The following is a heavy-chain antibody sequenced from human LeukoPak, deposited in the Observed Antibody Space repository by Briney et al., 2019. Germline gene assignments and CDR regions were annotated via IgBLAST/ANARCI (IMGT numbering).Heavy chain of an antibody. V-gene: IGHV3-21*01. Sequence: GGSLRLSCAASGFTFSSYSMNWVRQAPGEGLEWVSSISSSGTYIYYADSLKGRFTLSRDNTKNTLSLRMNSLGVEATAVYYCARVGPTWYFDLWGRGTLVTVSS. CDR2: ISSSGTYI. CDR3: ARVGPTWYFDL. CDR1: GFTFSSYS. J-gene: IGHJ2*01.